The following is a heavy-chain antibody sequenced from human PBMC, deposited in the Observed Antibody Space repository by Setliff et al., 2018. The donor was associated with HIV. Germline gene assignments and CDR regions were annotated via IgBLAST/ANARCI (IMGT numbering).Heavy chain of an antibody. J-gene: IGHJ4*02. V-gene: IGHV4-59*01. Sequence: PSETLSLTCTVSGAYISSYYWSWIRQPPGKGLEWIGDIYYSGNTHFNPSLKSRVTISLDTSKNQVFWKLTSVTAADTAVYYCARDLRSSHGSPNYFDYWGRGALVTVSS. CDR3: ARDLRSSHGSPNYFDY. CDR1: GAYISSYY. CDR2: IYYSGNT. D-gene: IGHD2-15*01.